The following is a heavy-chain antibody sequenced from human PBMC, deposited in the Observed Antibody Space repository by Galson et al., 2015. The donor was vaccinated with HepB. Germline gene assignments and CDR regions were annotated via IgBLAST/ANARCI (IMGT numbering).Heavy chain of an antibody. J-gene: IGHJ4*02. D-gene: IGHD3-22*01. CDR1: GYTFTGYY. CDR2: INPNSGGT. CDR3: ASGSYYYDSSGYTIDDY. Sequence: SVTVSCKASGYTFTGYYMHWVRQAPGQGLEWMGRINPNSGGTNYAQKFQGRVTMTRDTSISTAYMELSRLRSDDTAVCYCASGSYYYDSSGYTIDDYWGQGTLVTVSS. V-gene: IGHV1-2*06.